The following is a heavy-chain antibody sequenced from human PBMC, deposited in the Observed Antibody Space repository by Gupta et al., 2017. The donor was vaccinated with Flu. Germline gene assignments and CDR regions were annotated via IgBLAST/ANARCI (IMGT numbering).Heavy chain of an antibody. CDR1: ISNDDYY. CDR2: IYYTGST. CDR3: ARYDFARNWFDP. J-gene: IGHJ5*02. Sequence: ISNDDYYWSWIRQPPGKGLEWIGYIYYTGSTYYNPSLRSRVSISSDTSKNQFSLKLSSVTAADTAVYYCARYDFARNWFDPWGQGTLVTVSS. D-gene: IGHD3-3*01. V-gene: IGHV4-30-4*01.